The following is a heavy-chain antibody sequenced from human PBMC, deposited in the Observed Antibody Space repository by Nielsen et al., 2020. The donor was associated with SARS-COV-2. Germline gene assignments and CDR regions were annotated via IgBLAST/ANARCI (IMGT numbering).Heavy chain of an antibody. CDR2: IYYSGST. Sequence: SETLSLTCTVSGGSISSSSYYWGWMRQPPGKGLEWIGSIYYSGSTYYNPSLKSRVTISVDTSKNQFSLKLSSVTAADTAVYYCARGVYCSGGSCLNTPFDYWGQGTLVTVSS. D-gene: IGHD2-15*01. J-gene: IGHJ4*02. V-gene: IGHV4-39*07. CDR1: GGSISSSSYY. CDR3: ARGVYCSGGSCLNTPFDY.